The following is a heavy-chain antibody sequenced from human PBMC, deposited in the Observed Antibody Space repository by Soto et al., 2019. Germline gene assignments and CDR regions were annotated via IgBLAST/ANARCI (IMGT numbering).Heavy chain of an antibody. Sequence: ASVKVSCKASGYTFTSYGISWVRQAPGQGLEWMGWISAYNGNTNYAQKLQGRVTMTTDTSTSTAYMELRSLRAEDTAVYYCAKDSNELQRMTMVRGVIISGDQYYYGMDVWGQGTTVTVSS. CDR2: ISAYNGNT. CDR3: AKDSNELQRMTMVRGVIISGDQYYYGMDV. CDR1: GYTFTSYG. J-gene: IGHJ6*02. D-gene: IGHD3-10*01. V-gene: IGHV1-18*04.